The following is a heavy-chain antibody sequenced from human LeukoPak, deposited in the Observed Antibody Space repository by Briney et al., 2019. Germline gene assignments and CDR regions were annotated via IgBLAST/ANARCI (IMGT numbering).Heavy chain of an antibody. V-gene: IGHV3-23*01. D-gene: IGHD3-22*01. J-gene: IGHJ5*01. Sequence: GGSLRLSCVASGFTFSIYAMSWVRQAPGKGLEWVSSTSSGGDYTYYAGSVKGRFTISRDNSKNTLSLQMNSLRAEDTATYYCAKDRPNYYESNGHYYRRDGDSWGQGTLVTVSS. CDR2: TSSGGDYT. CDR3: AKDRPNYYESNGHYYRRDGDS. CDR1: GFTFSIYA.